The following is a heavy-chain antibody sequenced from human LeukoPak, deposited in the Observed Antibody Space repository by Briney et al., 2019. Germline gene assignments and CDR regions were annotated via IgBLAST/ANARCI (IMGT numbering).Heavy chain of an antibody. CDR2: ISTDGSST. CDR1: GFTFSRYW. Sequence: GGSLRLSCAASGFTFSRYWMHWLRQAPGKGLVWVSRISTDGSSTSYADSVKGRFTISRDNGKNTLYLQMNSLRAEDTAVYYCASYLTSIPSGMDVWGQGATVTVSS. V-gene: IGHV3-74*01. CDR3: ASYLTSIPSGMDV. D-gene: IGHD2/OR15-2a*01. J-gene: IGHJ6*02.